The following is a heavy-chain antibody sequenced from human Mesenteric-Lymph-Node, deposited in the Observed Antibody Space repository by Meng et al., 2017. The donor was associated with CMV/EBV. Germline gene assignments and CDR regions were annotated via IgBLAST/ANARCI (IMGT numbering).Heavy chain of an antibody. CDR3: ARESGGVPAASSDY. CDR1: GYNFTSYY. Sequence: NAYGYNFTSYYMHWVRQAPGQGLEWMGIIDPSGGSTTYAQKFQGRFTVTRDTSTSTVYMGLSSLRSEDTALYYCARESGGVPAASSDYWGQGTLVTVSS. J-gene: IGHJ4*02. D-gene: IGHD2-2*01. V-gene: IGHV1-46*01. CDR2: IDPSGGST.